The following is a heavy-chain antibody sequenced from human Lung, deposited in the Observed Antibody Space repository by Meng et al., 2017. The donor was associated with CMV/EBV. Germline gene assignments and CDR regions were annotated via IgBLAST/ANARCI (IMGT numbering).Heavy chain of an antibody. V-gene: IGHV4-34*01. D-gene: IGHD3-10*01. CDR2: INHSEST. Sequence: CAVSGGSFPGSFCSWIRQSPGKGLEWIAEINHSESTNYNPSLKSRVTISVDTSKNQFSLRLKSVTVADTGVYFCARRVGSGKYFFDYWSQGTLVTVSS. CDR1: GGSFPGSF. CDR3: ARRVGSGKYFFDY. J-gene: IGHJ4*02.